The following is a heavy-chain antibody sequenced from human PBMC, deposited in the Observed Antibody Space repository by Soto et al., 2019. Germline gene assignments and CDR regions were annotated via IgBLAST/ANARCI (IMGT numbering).Heavy chain of an antibody. CDR3: ATRRMTTISSFGMGV. CDR2: IDPSDSYT. J-gene: IGHJ6*04. CDR1: GYYFTSYW. Sequence: GESLKISCKGSGYYFTSYWINWVRQMPGKGLEWMGRIDPSDSYTNYSPSFQGHVTISADKSISTAYLQWSSLKASDTAMYDCATRRMTTISSFGMGVWGKGPTCTVSS. V-gene: IGHV5-10-1*01. D-gene: IGHD4-4*01.